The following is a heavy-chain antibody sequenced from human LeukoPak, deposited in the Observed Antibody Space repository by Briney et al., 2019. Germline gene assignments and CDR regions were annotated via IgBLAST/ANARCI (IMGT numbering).Heavy chain of an antibody. CDR3: ARDGADYDILTGHYYYFAMDV. Sequence: ASVKVSCKASGYTFTSYGISWVRQAPGQGLEWVGWISSYNGNTNYAQNLQGRVTTTTDTSTSTAYMELRSLRSDDTAVYYCARDGADYDILTGHYYYFAMDVWGQGTTVTVSS. J-gene: IGHJ6*02. D-gene: IGHD3-9*01. V-gene: IGHV1-18*01. CDR2: ISSYNGNT. CDR1: GYTFTSYG.